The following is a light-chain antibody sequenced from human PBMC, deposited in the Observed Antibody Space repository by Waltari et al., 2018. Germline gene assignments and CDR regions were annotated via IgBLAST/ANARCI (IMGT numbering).Light chain of an antibody. CDR2: VNSDGSH. Sequence: QLVLTQSPSASASLGASFKLTCTLYSGHSNNIVAWLQRRPEKGPRYLMKVNSDGSHTKGDDIPDRFSGSSSGPERYLTISSLQSEDEADYYCQTGGHGTWVFGGGTKLTVV. CDR3: QTGGHGTWV. CDR1: SGHSNNI. J-gene: IGLJ3*02. V-gene: IGLV4-69*01.